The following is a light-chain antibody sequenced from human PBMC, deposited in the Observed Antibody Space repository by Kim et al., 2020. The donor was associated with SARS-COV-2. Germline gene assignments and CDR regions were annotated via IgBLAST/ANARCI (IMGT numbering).Light chain of an antibody. CDR1: QSVTSTY. CDR2: GAS. V-gene: IGKV3-20*01. CDR3: QHYGSSPPYT. J-gene: IGKJ2*01. Sequence: SPGERVTLSCRASQSVTSTYLAWYQQKPGQAPRLLIYGASNRATGVPDRFSGSGSGTDFTLTISRLEPEDFAVYYCQHYGSSPPYTFGQGTKLEI.